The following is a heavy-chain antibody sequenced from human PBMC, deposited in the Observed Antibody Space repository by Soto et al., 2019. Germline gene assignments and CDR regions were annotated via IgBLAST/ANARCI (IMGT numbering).Heavy chain of an antibody. CDR1: GGTFSSYT. D-gene: IGHD6-13*01. V-gene: IGHV1-69*08. J-gene: IGHJ6*02. CDR2: IIPILGIA. CDR3: ARDLIAAAGMPDSYYCGMDV. Sequence: QVQLVQSGAEVTKPGSSVKVSCKASGGTFSSYTISWVRQAPGQGREWMGRIIPILGIANYAQKFQGRVTITADKSTSTAYMELSSLRSEETAVYYCARDLIAAAGMPDSYYCGMDVWGQGTTVTVSS.